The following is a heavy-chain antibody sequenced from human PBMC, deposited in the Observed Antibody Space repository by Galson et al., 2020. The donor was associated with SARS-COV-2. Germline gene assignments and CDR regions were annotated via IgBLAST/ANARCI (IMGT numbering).Heavy chain of an antibody. V-gene: IGHV3-30*04. J-gene: IGHJ6*02. CDR2: KPLNEIYK. CDR1: GINLHTNA. Sequence: GFMKIPWANSGINLHTNANHWARQVPGQGLEWPNIKPLNEIYKNHAKHGKGRFTISRDNSKNTLYLEMDSLRPEDTAVYYCATDRIRQQLWFGPPYYHGMDVWGQGTTVTVSS. CDR3: ATDRIRQQLWFGPPYYHGMDV. D-gene: IGHD5-18*01.